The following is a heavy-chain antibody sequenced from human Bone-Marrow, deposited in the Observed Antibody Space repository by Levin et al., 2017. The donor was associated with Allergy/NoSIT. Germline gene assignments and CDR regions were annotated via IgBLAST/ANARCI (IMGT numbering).Heavy chain of an antibody. J-gene: IGHJ6*03. CDR3: AREYSSGWRTIYYYYYYMDV. CDR1: GFTFSSYW. V-gene: IGHV3-7*03. CDR2: IKQDGSEK. Sequence: ETLSLTCAASGFTFSSYWMSWVRQAPGKGLEWVANIKQDGSEKYYVDSVKGRFTISRDNAKNSLYLQMNSLRAEDTAVYYCAREYSSGWRTIYYYYYYMDVWGKGTTVTVSS. D-gene: IGHD6-19*01.